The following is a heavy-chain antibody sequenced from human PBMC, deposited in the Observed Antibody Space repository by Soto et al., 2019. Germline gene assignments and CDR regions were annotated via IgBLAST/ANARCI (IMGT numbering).Heavy chain of an antibody. V-gene: IGHV1-8*01. CDR2: MNPNSGNT. CDR3: ARGRLPVYATYWFDP. CDR1: GYTFTSYD. Sequence: ASVKVSCKSSGYTFTSYDINCVRQATGQGLEWMGWMNPNSGNTGYAQKFQGRVTMTRNTSISTAYMELSSLRSEDTAVYYCARGRLPVYATYWFDPWGQGTLVTVSS. D-gene: IGHD2-8*01. J-gene: IGHJ5*02.